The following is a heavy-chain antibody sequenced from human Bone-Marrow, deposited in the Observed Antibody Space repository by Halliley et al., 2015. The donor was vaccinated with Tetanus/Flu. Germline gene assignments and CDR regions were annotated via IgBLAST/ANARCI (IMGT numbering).Heavy chain of an antibody. CDR1: GDSIINYS. D-gene: IGHD3-10*01. V-gene: IGHV4-59*01. Sequence: GLVKPSETLSLTCTVSGDSIINYSWGWIRQPPGKGLEWIGFIYYSGSTNYNPSLKSRVTISLDTSKNQFSLKLTSVTTADTAVYYCVRSRGGMVRGMNYYDGMDVWGQGTTVTVSS. J-gene: IGHJ6*02. CDR3: VRSRGGMVRGMNYYDGMDV. CDR2: IYYSGST.